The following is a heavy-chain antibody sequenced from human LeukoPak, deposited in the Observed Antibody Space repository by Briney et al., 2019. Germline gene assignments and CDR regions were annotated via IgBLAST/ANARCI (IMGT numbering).Heavy chain of an antibody. V-gene: IGHV4-4*02. CDR2: IYYSETT. Sequence: SETLSLTCAVPGGSISSGDWWSWVRQPPGKGLEWIGEIYYSETTSNNPSLKSRVTISVDKSKNQFSLHLSSVTAADTAVYYCARSAFLVTAPGLYYFDYWGQGTLVAVSS. CDR1: GGSISSGDW. D-gene: IGHD6-13*01. J-gene: IGHJ4*02. CDR3: ARSAFLVTAPGLYYFDY.